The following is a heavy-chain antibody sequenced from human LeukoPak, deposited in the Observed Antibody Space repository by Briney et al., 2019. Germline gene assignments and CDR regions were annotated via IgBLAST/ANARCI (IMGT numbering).Heavy chain of an antibody. CDR3: AKVLTYSSSWYAFYFDY. D-gene: IGHD6-13*01. CDR1: GFTFRSYG. CDR2: ISGSGGST. J-gene: IGHJ4*02. V-gene: IGHV3-23*01. Sequence: GGSLRLSCAASGFTFRSYGMSWVRQAPGKGLEWVSGISGSGGSTYYADSVKGRFTISRDNSKNTLFLQMNSLRAEDTAVYYCAKVLTYSSSWYAFYFDYWGQGTLVTVSS.